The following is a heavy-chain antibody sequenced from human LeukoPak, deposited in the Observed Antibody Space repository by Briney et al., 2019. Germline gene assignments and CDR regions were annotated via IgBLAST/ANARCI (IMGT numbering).Heavy chain of an antibody. J-gene: IGHJ6*02. V-gene: IGHV4-59*11. CDR2: IYYSGST. CDR3: ARNGDGMDV. Sequence: SETLSLTCTVSGGSISSHYWSWIRQPPGKGLEWIGYIYYSGSTNYNPSLKSRVTIPVDTSKNQFSLKLSSVTAADTAVYYCARNGDGMDVWGQGTTVTVSS. D-gene: IGHD3-10*01. CDR1: GGSISSHY.